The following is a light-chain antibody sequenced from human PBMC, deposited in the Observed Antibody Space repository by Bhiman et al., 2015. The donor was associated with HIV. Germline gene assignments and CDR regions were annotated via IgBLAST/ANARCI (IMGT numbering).Light chain of an antibody. CDR2: DVN. V-gene: IGLV2-14*03. CDR3: SSYTSSTTYV. Sequence: QSALTQPASVSGSLGQSITISCTGTSSDVGDYNYVSWYQQHPGTAPKLMIYDVNKRPSGVSNRFSGSTSGNTASLTISGLQAEDEADYYCSSYTSSTTYVFGSGTKVTVL. CDR1: SSDVGDYNY. J-gene: IGLJ1*01.